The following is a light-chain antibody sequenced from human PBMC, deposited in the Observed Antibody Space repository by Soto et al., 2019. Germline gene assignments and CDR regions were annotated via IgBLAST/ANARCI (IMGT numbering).Light chain of an antibody. CDR2: AAS. J-gene: IGKJ1*01. Sequence: EIVLTQSPGTLSLSPGERATLSCRASQSISSTYFAWYRQKPGQAPRLLTYAASSRATGIPDRFSGSGSGTDFTLTISRLEPEDFAVYYCQQYYASSWTFGQGTKVEIK. CDR1: QSISSTY. V-gene: IGKV3-20*01. CDR3: QQYYASSWT.